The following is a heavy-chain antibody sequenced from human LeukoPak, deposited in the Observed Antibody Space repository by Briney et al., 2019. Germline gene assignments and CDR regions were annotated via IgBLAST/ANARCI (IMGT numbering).Heavy chain of an antibody. J-gene: IGHJ2*01. V-gene: IGHV4-59*08. Sequence: SETLSLTCTVSGGSISSYYWSWIRQPPGKGLEWIGYIYYSGSTNYNPSLKSRVTISVATSKNQFSLKLSSVTAADTAVYYCARRITYCGGDCYSFWSWYFDLWGRGTLVTVSS. CDR3: ARRITYCGGDCYSFWSWYFDL. CDR2: IYYSGST. CDR1: GGSISSYY. D-gene: IGHD2-21*02.